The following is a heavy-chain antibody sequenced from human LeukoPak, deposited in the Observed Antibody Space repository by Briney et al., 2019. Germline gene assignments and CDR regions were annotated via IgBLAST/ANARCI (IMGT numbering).Heavy chain of an antibody. V-gene: IGHV1-69*04. Sequence: GASVKVSCKASGYTFTSYYIHWVRQAPGQGLEWMGRIIPILSIANYAQKFQGRVTITADKSTSTAYMELSSLRSEDTAVYYCARDPMTTVTTPEALYWGQGTLVTVSS. D-gene: IGHD4-17*01. CDR2: IIPILSIA. CDR3: ARDPMTTVTTPEALY. CDR1: GYTFTSYY. J-gene: IGHJ4*02.